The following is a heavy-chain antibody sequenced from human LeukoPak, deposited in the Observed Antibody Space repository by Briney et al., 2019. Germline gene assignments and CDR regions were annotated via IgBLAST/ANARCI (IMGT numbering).Heavy chain of an antibody. D-gene: IGHD3-22*01. CDR3: AKEGYYDSSNYYYVDGAFDI. V-gene: IGHV3-53*01. CDR2: IYSGGST. J-gene: IGHJ3*02. Sequence: GGSLRLSCAASGFNVNSNYMSWVRQAPGKGLEWVSVIYSGGSTYYADSVKGRFTISRDNSKNTLYLQMNSLRAEDTAVYYCAKEGYYDSSNYYYVDGAFDIWGQGTMVTVSS. CDR1: GFNVNSNY.